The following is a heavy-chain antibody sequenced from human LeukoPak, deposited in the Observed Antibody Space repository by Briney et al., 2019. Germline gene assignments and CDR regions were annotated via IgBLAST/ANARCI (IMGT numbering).Heavy chain of an antibody. CDR1: GGSISSGSYY. D-gene: IGHD6-13*01. CDR2: IYTSGST. V-gene: IGHV4-61*02. J-gene: IGHJ6*03. Sequence: PSETLSLTCTVSGGSISSGSYYWSWIRQPAEKGLEWIGRIYTSGSTNYNPSLNRRVTISVDTSKNQFSLKLSSVTAADTAVYYCARRLAAAGPDYYYYYYYMDVWGKGTTVTVSS. CDR3: ARRLAAAGPDYYYYYYYMDV.